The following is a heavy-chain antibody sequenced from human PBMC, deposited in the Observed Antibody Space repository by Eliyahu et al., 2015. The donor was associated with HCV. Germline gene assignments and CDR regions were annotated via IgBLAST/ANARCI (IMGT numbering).Heavy chain of an antibody. Sequence: QVQLVESGGGVVQXGGSLRLSCAASGFTFXGYGMHWVRQAPGKGLGGVXVISYDGSNKYYADSVKGRFTISRDNSKNTLYLQMNSLRAEDTAVYYCAKEGGFVVVPAAIDYWGQGTLVTVSS. CDR1: GFTFXGYG. CDR2: ISYDGSNK. J-gene: IGHJ4*02. CDR3: AKEGGFVVVPAAIDY. D-gene: IGHD2-2*02. V-gene: IGHV3-30*18.